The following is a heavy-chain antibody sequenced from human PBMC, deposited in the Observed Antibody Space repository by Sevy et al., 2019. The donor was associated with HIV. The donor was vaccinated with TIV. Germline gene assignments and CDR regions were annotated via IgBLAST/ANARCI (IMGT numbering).Heavy chain of an antibody. CDR1: GGSITSNNYY. Sequence: SETLSLTCSVSGGSITSNNYYWGWIRQPPGKGLEWIGSIYHSGNTYYNPSLKSRVTVSVDTSRSHFSLKVTSVAASDTAVYFCASQPGYRSTYYGFSLSRTFDSWGPGNLVTVSS. D-gene: IGHD6-19*01. CDR2: IYHSGNT. V-gene: IGHV4-39*01. J-gene: IGHJ4*02. CDR3: ASQPGYRSTYYGFSLSRTFDS.